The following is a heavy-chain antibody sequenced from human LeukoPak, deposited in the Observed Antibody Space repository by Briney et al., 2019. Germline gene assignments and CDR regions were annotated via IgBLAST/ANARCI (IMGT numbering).Heavy chain of an antibody. D-gene: IGHD3-10*01. CDR1: GGSISSYY. CDR2: IYYSGST. J-gene: IGHJ6*03. Sequence: SETLSLTCTVSGGSISSYYWSWIRQPPGKGLEWIGYIYYSGSTNYNPSLKSRVTISVDTSKNQFSLELSSVTAADTAVYYCARDAYYGSGSYYQYYYYYMDVWGKGTTVTISS. V-gene: IGHV4-59*01. CDR3: ARDAYYGSGSYYQYYYYYMDV.